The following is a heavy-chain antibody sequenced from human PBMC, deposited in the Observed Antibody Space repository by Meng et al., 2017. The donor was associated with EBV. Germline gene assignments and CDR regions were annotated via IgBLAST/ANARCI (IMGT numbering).Heavy chain of an antibody. CDR1: GGTFSSYA. Sequence: VLLVQSGAEVEKPAYSVTVSCKASGGTFSSYAISWVRQAPGQGLEWMGGIIPIFGTANYAQKFQGRVTITADKSTSTAYMELSSLRSEDTAVYYCARAEIAAAGRLDYWGQGTLVTVSS. D-gene: IGHD6-13*01. CDR2: IIPIFGTA. CDR3: ARAEIAAAGRLDY. J-gene: IGHJ4*02. V-gene: IGHV1-69*06.